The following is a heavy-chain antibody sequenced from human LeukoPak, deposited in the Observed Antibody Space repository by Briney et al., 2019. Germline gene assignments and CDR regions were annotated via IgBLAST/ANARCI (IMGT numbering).Heavy chain of an antibody. Sequence: GGSLRLSCAASGFTFSDYYMSWIRQAPGKGLEWVSYISSSSSYTNYADSVKGRFTISRGNAKDSLYLQMNSLRAEDTAVYYCARSIAVAANFDYWGQGTLVTVSS. CDR3: ARSIAVAANFDY. CDR2: ISSSSSYT. J-gene: IGHJ4*02. V-gene: IGHV3-11*03. D-gene: IGHD6-19*01. CDR1: GFTFSDYY.